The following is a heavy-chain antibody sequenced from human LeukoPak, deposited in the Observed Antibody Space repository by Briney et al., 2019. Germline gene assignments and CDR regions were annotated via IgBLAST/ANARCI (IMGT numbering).Heavy chain of an antibody. D-gene: IGHD6-6*01. CDR3: ARDLSIAARVVWSNENWYFDL. CDR1: GYSFTSYY. Sequence: ASVKVSCKASGYSFTSYYMYWVRQAPGQGLEWMGIINPSGGSTSYAQKFQGRVTMTRDTSTSTVYMELSSLRSEDTAVYYCARDLSIAARVVWSNENWYFDLWGRGTLVTVSS. V-gene: IGHV1-46*01. CDR2: INPSGGST. J-gene: IGHJ2*01.